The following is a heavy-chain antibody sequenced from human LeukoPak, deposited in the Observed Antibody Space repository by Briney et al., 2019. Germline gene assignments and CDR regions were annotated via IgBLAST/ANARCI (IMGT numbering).Heavy chain of an antibody. CDR3: ARHAVEGKWLQFYYFNF. J-gene: IGHJ4*02. CDR2: IYNSGTT. Sequence: SETLSLTCAVSGGSIRNSSFYWGWIRQPPGKGLEWIASIYNSGTTYYNPSLKSRITIFVDTSKNQVSLKLRSVTAADTAVYCARHAVEGKWLQFYYFNFWGQGSLVTASS. CDR1: GGSIRNSSFY. V-gene: IGHV4-39*01. D-gene: IGHD5-24*01.